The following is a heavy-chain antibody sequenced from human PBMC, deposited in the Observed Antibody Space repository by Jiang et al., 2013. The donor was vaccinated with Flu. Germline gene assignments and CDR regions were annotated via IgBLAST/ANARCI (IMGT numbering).Heavy chain of an antibody. CDR2: ISATGRFT. J-gene: IGHJ4*02. D-gene: IGHD3-3*01. V-gene: IGHV3-23*01. CDR3: ANDFWSGYYSGDY. Sequence: QLLESGGRLVXPGGSLRLSCAASGLTFSNYAMSWVRQAPGKGAGWVTSISATGRFTYYADSVKGRFTISRDNSKNTLYLQMNSLRADDTAVYYCANDFWSGYYSGDYWGQGTLVTVSS. CDR1: GLTFSNYA.